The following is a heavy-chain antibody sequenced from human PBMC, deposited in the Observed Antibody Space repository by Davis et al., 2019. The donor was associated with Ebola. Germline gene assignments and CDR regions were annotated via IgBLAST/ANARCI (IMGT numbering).Heavy chain of an antibody. D-gene: IGHD4-17*01. Sequence: SVKVSCKASDSKYGINWARQAPGQGLEWMGGIIPSYGSAQYAQKFRGRVTITADESTRTTYMEMSRLRSEDTAIYYCAKYPYGAWGQGTLVIVSS. CDR2: IIPSYGSA. J-gene: IGHJ5*02. CDR3: AKYPYGA. V-gene: IGHV1-69*13. CDR1: DSKYG.